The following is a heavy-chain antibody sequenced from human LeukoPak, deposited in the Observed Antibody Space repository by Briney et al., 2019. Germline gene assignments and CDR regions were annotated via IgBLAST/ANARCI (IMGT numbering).Heavy chain of an antibody. CDR2: INHSGST. D-gene: IGHD1-7*01. CDR1: GGSFSGYY. CDR3: ARDTITGTTSPDDAFDI. V-gene: IGHV4-34*01. J-gene: IGHJ3*02. Sequence: SETLSLTCAVYGGSFSGYYWSWIRQPPGKGLEWIGEINHSGSTNYNPSLKSRVTISVDTSKNQFSLKLSSVTAADTAVYYCARDTITGTTSPDDAFDIWGQGTMVTVSS.